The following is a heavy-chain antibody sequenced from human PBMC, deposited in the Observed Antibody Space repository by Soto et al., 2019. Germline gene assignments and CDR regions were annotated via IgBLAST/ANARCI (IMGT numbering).Heavy chain of an antibody. Sequence: ASVKVSCKASGYTLTGYYMHWVRQAPGQGLEWMGWINPNSGGTNYAQKFQGWVTMTRDTSISTAYMELSRLGSDDTAVYYCARDPGYVILTGYYPTAYYYYGMDVWGQGTTVTVSS. D-gene: IGHD3-9*01. CDR3: ARDPGYVILTGYYPTAYYYYGMDV. V-gene: IGHV1-2*04. J-gene: IGHJ6*02. CDR2: INPNSGGT. CDR1: GYTLTGYY.